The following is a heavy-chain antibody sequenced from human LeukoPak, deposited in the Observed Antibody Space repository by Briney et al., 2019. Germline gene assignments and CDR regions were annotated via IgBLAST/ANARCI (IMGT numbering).Heavy chain of an antibody. D-gene: IGHD1-1*01. Sequence: GGSLRLSCAASGFTFSSFDMHWVRQPTGQGREWVSTIGTASDTYYPGSVEGRFTLSRDNAKNSLYLQMNSLTAGDTAVYYCARGPPRGKYYYMDVWGKGTTVTVSS. J-gene: IGHJ6*03. CDR2: IGTASDT. V-gene: IGHV3-13*01. CDR3: ARGPPRGKYYYMDV. CDR1: GFTFSSFD.